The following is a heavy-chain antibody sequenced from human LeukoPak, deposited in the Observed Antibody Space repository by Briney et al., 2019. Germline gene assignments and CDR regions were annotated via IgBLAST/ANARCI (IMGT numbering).Heavy chain of an antibody. CDR3: ARDPMVRGVTRPFDY. V-gene: IGHV1-69*05. CDR2: IIPIFGTA. D-gene: IGHD3-10*01. CDR1: GGTFSSYA. J-gene: IGHJ4*02. Sequence: SVKVSCKASGGTFSSYAISWVRQAPGQGLEWMGGIIPIFGTANYAQKFQGRVTITTDESTSTAYMELRSLRSDDTAVYYCARDPMVRGVTRPFDYWGQGTLVTVSS.